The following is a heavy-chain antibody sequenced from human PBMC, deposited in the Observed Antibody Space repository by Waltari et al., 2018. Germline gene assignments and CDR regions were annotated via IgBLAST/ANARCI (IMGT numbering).Heavy chain of an antibody. D-gene: IGHD3-10*01. CDR2: IGSSDPTT. CDR3: ARGGLNNYYNSFDN. CDR1: GFTFFVHE. J-gene: IGHJ4*02. V-gene: IGHV3-48*03. Sequence: EAQLVESGGGLVQSGGSLRLSCVASGFTFFVHEMNWVRQAPGRGLEWLSSIGSSDPTTTYADSVKGRFTISRDNAKNSVFLQMDSLRAADTAVYFCARGGLNNYYNSFDNWGEGTLVTVSS.